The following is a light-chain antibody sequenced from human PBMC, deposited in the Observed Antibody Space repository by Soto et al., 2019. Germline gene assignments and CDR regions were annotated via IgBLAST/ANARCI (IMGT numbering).Light chain of an antibody. J-gene: IGKJ1*01. Sequence: IVMTLSAATLSVSPGQRATLSCRAGQNIHTNLAWYQQKPGQAPRLLFYGASTGATGLPARFSGSGYGTEFNLTINSLQAEDCAVYYCQQYYNWPRTFGQGTKVDIK. CDR2: GAS. CDR3: QQYYNWPRT. V-gene: IGKV3-15*01. CDR1: QNIHTN.